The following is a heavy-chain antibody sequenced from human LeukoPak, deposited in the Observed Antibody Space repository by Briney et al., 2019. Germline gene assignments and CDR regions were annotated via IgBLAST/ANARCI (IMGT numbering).Heavy chain of an antibody. J-gene: IGHJ6*03. D-gene: IGHD6-13*01. V-gene: IGHV2-70*11. CDR3: ARGYSTVYYYYMDV. Sequence: SGPTLVNPTQTLTLTCTFSGFSLSTSGMCVSWIRQPPGKALEWLARIDWDDDKYYSTSLKTRLTISKDTPKNQVVLTMTNMGPVDTATYYCARGYSTVYYYYMDVWGKGTTVTVSS. CDR2: IDWDDDK. CDR1: GFSLSTSGMC.